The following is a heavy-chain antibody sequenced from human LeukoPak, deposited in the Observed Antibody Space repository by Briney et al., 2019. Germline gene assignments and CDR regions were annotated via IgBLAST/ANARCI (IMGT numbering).Heavy chain of an antibody. CDR2: IYTSGST. D-gene: IGHD1-7*01. CDR1: GGSISSYY. J-gene: IGHJ6*03. V-gene: IGHV4-4*07. CDR3: ARGITGTTGANHCYYHMDV. Sequence: PSETLSLTCTVSGGSISSYYWSWVRQPAGRGLEWIGRIYTSGSTNYNPSLMSRATMSLDTSKNQSSLKLSYVTATDTAVYDCARGITGTTGANHCYYHMDVWGKGTTVTVSS.